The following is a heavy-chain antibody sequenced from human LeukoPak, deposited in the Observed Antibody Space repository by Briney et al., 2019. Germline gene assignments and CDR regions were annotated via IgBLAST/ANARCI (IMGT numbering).Heavy chain of an antibody. CDR2: INPSGGST. V-gene: IGHV1-46*01. CDR3: AASQRGSGTYYDY. CDR1: GYTFTSYY. J-gene: IGHJ4*02. Sequence: RASVKVSCKASGYTFTSYYMHWVRQAPGQGLEWMGIINPSGGSTSYAQKFQGRVTITRDMSTSTAYMELSSLRSEDTAVYYCAASQRGSGTYYDYWGQGTLVTVPS. D-gene: IGHD3-10*01.